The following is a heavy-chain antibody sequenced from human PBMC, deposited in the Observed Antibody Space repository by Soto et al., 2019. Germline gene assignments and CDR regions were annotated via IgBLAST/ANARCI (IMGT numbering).Heavy chain of an antibody. Sequence: PSETLSLTCAVYGGSFSGYYWSWIRQPPGKGLEWIGEINHSGSTNYNPSLKSRVTISVDTSKNQFSLKLSSVTAADTAVYYCARFGRRCSSTSCSRWFDPWGQGTLVTVSS. J-gene: IGHJ5*02. CDR1: GGSFSGYY. CDR2: INHSGST. V-gene: IGHV4-34*01. CDR3: ARFGRRCSSTSCSRWFDP. D-gene: IGHD2-2*01.